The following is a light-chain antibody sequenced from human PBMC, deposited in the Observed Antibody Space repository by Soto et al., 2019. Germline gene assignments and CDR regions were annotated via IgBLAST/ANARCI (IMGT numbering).Light chain of an antibody. V-gene: IGKV3-20*01. CDR2: AAS. J-gene: IGKJ2*01. Sequence: DIEMTQSPATLSVSPGERATLSCRASQSVTSSYFAWYQQKPGQAPLLLIYAASSRATGIPDRFSGSGSGTEFTLTISSLQPEDFAVYYCQQYDSSPYTFGQGTKLEIK. CDR1: QSVTSSY. CDR3: QQYDSSPYT.